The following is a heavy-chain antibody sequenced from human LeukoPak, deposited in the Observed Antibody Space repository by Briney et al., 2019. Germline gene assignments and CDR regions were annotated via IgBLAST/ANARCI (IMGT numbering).Heavy chain of an antibody. Sequence: AETLSLTCTVSGGSISSYYWSWLRQPPGKGLEGIGYIYPSGSTNYNPSLKSRVTISVDKSKNQFSLKLSSVTAADTAVYYCARHLGVVGTTWGYFDYWGQGTLVTVSS. CDR2: IYPSGST. J-gene: IGHJ4*02. D-gene: IGHD3-3*01. CDR1: GGSISSYY. CDR3: ARHLGVVGTTWGYFDY. V-gene: IGHV4-4*09.